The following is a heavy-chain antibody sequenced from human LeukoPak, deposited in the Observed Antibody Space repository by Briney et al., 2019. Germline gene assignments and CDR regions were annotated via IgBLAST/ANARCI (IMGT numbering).Heavy chain of an antibody. CDR1: GFTFSSYG. D-gene: IGHD3-10*01. CDR2: IWYDGSNK. Sequence: GGSLRLSCAASGFTFSSYGMHWVRQAPGKGLEWVAVIWYDGSNKYYADSVKGRFTISRDNSKNTLYLQMNSLRAEDTAVYYCARDYVMVRGVFDYWGQGTLVTVSS. J-gene: IGHJ4*02. CDR3: ARDYVMVRGVFDY. V-gene: IGHV3-33*08.